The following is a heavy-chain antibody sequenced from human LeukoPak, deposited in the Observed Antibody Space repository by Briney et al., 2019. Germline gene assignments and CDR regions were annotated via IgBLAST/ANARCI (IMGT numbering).Heavy chain of an antibody. D-gene: IGHD3-16*02. J-gene: IGHJ3*02. CDR1: GFTFSDYY. CDR3: ARDDRLDAFDI. Sequence: GGSLRLSCAASGFTFSDYYMSWIRQAPGKGLEWVSSISSSSSYIYYADSVKGRFTISRDNAKNSLYLQMNSLRAEDTAVYYCARDDRLDAFDIWGQGTMVTVSS. CDR2: ISSSSSYI. V-gene: IGHV3-11*06.